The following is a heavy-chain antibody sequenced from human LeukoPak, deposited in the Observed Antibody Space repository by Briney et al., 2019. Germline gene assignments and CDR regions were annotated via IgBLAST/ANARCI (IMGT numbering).Heavy chain of an antibody. CDR2: IYYSGST. V-gene: IGHV4-30-4*08. Sequence: SQTLSLTCTVSGGSISSGGYYWSWIRQHPGKGLEWIGYIYYSGSTYYNPSLKSRVTISVDTSKNQFSLKLSSVTAADTAVYYCASGAYYYDRSGYLPFAYWGQGTLVTVSS. CDR1: GGSISSGGYY. CDR3: ASGAYYYDRSGYLPFAY. D-gene: IGHD3-22*01. J-gene: IGHJ4*02.